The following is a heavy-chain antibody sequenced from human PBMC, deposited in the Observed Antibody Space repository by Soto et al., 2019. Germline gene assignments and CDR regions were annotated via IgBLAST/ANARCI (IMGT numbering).Heavy chain of an antibody. D-gene: IGHD3-10*01. CDR1: GGTSINHY. J-gene: IGHJ4*02. Sequence: LETHPLTSTVSGGTSINHYWSWIRQPTGKGLEWIGYVYYSGSTSYNPSLRSRVTISLDTPKDQFSLKLSSVTAADTAVYYCARDPSANMVRGVIIPALYFDYWGQGTLVTSPQ. V-gene: IGHV4-59*11. CDR2: VYYSGST. CDR3: ARDPSANMVRGVIIPALYFDY.